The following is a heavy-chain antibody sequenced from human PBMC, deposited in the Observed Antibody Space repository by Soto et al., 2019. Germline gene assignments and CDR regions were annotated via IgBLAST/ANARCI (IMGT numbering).Heavy chain of an antibody. D-gene: IGHD3-22*01. J-gene: IGHJ3*02. Sequence: GGSLRLSCAASGFTFSSYAMSWVRQAPGKGLEWVSAISGSGGSTYYADSVKGRFTISRDNSKNTLYLQMNSLRAEDTAVYYCAKALDDSSGYYYAFDIWGQGTMVTVSS. CDR1: GFTFSSYA. V-gene: IGHV3-23*01. CDR3: AKALDDSSGYYYAFDI. CDR2: ISGSGGST.